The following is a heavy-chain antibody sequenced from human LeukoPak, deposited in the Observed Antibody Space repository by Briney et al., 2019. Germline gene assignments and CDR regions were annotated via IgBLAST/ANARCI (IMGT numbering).Heavy chain of an antibody. D-gene: IGHD3-10*01. J-gene: IGHJ4*02. Sequence: GGSLRLSCAASGFTFSSYSMNWVRQAPGKGLEWVSYISTSGTTIFYADSVKGRFTISRDNSKNTLYLQMNSLRAEDTAVYYCARQITMVRGEGIDYWGQGTLVTVSS. V-gene: IGHV3-48*01. CDR1: GFTFSSYS. CDR3: ARQITMVRGEGIDY. CDR2: ISTSGTTI.